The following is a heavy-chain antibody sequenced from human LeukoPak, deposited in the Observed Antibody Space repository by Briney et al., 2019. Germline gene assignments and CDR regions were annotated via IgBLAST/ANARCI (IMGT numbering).Heavy chain of an antibody. V-gene: IGHV3-7*03. Sequence: GGSLRLSCAASGFTFSTYWMSWVRQAPGKGLEWVANIKQDGSEKYYVDSVKGRFTISRDNSKNTLFLQMKSLRGDDTAVYYCATGGSMAHEGIHSWGQGTLVIVSS. D-gene: IGHD2/OR15-2a*01. CDR1: GFTFSTYW. CDR2: IKQDGSEK. J-gene: IGHJ4*02. CDR3: ATGGSMAHEGIHS.